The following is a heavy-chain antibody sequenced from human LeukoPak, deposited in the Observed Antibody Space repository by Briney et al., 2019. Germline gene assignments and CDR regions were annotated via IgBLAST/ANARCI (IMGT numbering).Heavy chain of an antibody. CDR3: PTDSREFDY. CDR2: ISGSGGGT. V-gene: IGHV3-23*01. Sequence: PGGSLRLSCAASGLTFTSYAMSGVRQPPGKGLEGVAGISGSGGGTYYADSVKGRFTISRDNAKNTLYLQTETLRADDKAVYYCPTDSREFDYWGQGTLVTVSP. J-gene: IGHJ4*02. CDR1: GLTFTSYA.